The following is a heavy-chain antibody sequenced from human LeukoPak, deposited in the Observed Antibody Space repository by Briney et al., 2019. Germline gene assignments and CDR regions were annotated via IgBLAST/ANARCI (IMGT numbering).Heavy chain of an antibody. D-gene: IGHD5-12*01. Sequence: GGSLRLSCAASGFSFSSYAMSWVRQAPGKVLEWVSGISGSAAGTYYGDSVRGRFTISRDNSRNMLYLQMNSLRAEDTAVYYCARGLAATTRGVDYWGQGILVTVSS. CDR2: ISGSAAGT. J-gene: IGHJ4*02. CDR1: GFSFSSYA. V-gene: IGHV3-23*01. CDR3: ARGLAATTRGVDY.